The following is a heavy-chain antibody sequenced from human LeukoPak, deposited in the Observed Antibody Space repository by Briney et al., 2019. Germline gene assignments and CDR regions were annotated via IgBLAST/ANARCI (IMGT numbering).Heavy chain of an antibody. V-gene: IGHV3-23*01. CDR1: GFTFSSYA. J-gene: IGHJ4*02. CDR3: AKGSASRYTMPVDY. CDR2: ISASGGST. D-gene: IGHD2-2*02. Sequence: PGGSLRLSCAASGFTFSSYAMSWVRQAPGKGLEWVSAISASGGSTYYADSVKGRFTISRDNSKNTLYLQMNSLRAEDTAVYYCAKGSASRYTMPVDYWGQGTLVTVSS.